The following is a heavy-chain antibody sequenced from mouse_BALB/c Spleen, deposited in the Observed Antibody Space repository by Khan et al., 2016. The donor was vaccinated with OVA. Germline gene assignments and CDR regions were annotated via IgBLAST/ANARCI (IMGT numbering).Heavy chain of an antibody. CDR3: ARSYLYCSSTWFGY. CDR1: GYTFTTYW. CDR2: IDPSDSYT. Sequence: QVQLQQSGAELVKPGASVKLSCKASGYTFTTYWMHWVKRRPGQGLEWIGEIDPSDSYTNYNQDFKGKATLTVDKSSSTAYMQLSSLTSVDSAVYYCARSYLYCSSTWFGYWGQGTLVTVSA. V-gene: IGHV1-69*02. D-gene: IGHD1-1*01. J-gene: IGHJ3*01.